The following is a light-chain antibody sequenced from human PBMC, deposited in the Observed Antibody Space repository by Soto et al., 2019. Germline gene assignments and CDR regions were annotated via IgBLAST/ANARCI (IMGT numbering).Light chain of an antibody. V-gene: IGLV1-44*01. Sequence: QSVLTQPPSASGTPGHRVTISCSGSSANIGSNTLNWYQQRPGTAPKLLMDSNNPRPSGVPDRFSRYKSGTSASLAISGPQSDDEGDYYRAAWEDSLNAVVFGVGTKLPVL. CDR2: SNN. CDR3: AAWEDSLNAVV. J-gene: IGLJ2*01. CDR1: SANIGSNT.